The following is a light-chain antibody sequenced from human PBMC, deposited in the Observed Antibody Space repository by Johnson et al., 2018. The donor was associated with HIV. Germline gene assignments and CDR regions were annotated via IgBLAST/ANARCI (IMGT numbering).Light chain of an antibody. V-gene: IGLV1-51*02. CDR1: SYNIGNSY. CDR2: ENN. J-gene: IGLJ1*01. Sequence: QSVLTQPPSVSAAPGQKVTISCSGSSYNIGNSYVSWYQQLPGTAPKLLIYENNKRPSGIPDRFSGSKSGTSATLGITGLQTGDEADYYCGTWDTSLSAGRYVFGTGTKVTVL. CDR3: GTWDTSLSAGRYV.